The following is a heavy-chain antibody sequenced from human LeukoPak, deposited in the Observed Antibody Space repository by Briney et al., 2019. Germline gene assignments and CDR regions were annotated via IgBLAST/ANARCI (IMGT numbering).Heavy chain of an antibody. D-gene: IGHD3-9*01. V-gene: IGHV4-39*07. CDR2: IFYSGST. CDR1: DGSISSSSYY. CDR3: ARDLRRNDILTGYFY. Sequence: SETLSLTCTVSDGSISSSSYYWGWIRQPPGKGLEWIGNIFYSGSTYYNPSLKSRVTISIDTSKNQFSLKLSSVTAADTAVYYCARDLRRNDILTGYFYWGQGTLVTVSS. J-gene: IGHJ4*02.